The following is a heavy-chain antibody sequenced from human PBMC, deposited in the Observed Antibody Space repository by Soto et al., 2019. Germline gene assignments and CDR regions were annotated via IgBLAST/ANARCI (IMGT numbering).Heavy chain of an antibody. D-gene: IGHD2-15*01. Sequence: QVQLVQSGAEVKKPGSSVKVSCKASGGTFSSYAISWVRQAPGQGLEWMGGIIPIFGTANYAQKFQGRVTITADESTSTAYMELSRLRSEDTAVYYCARAALGYCSGGSCYRYFDYWGQGTLVTVSS. CDR3: ARAALGYCSGGSCYRYFDY. CDR1: GGTFSSYA. V-gene: IGHV1-69*01. J-gene: IGHJ4*02. CDR2: IIPIFGTA.